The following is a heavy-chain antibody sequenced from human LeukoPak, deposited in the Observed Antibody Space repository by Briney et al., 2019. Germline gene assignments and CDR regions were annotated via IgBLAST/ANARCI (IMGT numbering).Heavy chain of an antibody. V-gene: IGHV5-51*01. Sequence: GESLKISCKGFEYSFTSYWIGWVGQMPGKGLEWMGMIYPDDSDTRYSPSFQGQVTISADKSISTAYLQWGSLKASDTAMYYCTRREGGLLEDWGQGTLVTVSS. CDR3: TRREGGLLED. D-gene: IGHD1-26*01. J-gene: IGHJ4*02. CDR1: EYSFTSYW. CDR2: IYPDDSDT.